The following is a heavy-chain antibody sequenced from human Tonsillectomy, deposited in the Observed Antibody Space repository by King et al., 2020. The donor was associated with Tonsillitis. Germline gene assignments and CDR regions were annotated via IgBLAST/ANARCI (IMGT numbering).Heavy chain of an antibody. CDR1: GFTFRSYA. CDR3: VKIYYYGSGSELGNTHFDY. D-gene: IGHD3-10*01. CDR2: RSYHGSNK. Sequence: VQLVESGGGVVQPGGSLRIYWAASGFTFRSYAMNGVRQAPGKGLEWVAVRSYHGSNKYYTESVKGRFTISRDNAENTLYLQMNSLRPVDTAVYYCVKIYYYGSGSELGNTHFDYWGHGTRVNVSS. V-gene: IGHV3-30*04. J-gene: IGHJ4*01.